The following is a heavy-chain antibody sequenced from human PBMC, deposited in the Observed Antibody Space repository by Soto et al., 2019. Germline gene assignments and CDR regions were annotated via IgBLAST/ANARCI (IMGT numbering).Heavy chain of an antibody. D-gene: IGHD7-27*01. CDR2: IYYSGST. CDR3: ARGPTGDDAFDI. V-gene: IGHV4-59*01. CDR1: GGSISSYY. Sequence: QVQLQESGPGLVKPSETLSLTCTVSGGSISSYYWSWIRQPPGKGLEWIGYIYYSGSTNYNPSLKRRVTISVDTSKNQFSLKLSSVTAADTAVYYCARGPTGDDAFDIWGQGTMVTVSS. J-gene: IGHJ3*02.